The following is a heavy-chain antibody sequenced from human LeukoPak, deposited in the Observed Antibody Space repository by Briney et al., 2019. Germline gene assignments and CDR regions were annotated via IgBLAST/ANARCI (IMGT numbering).Heavy chain of an antibody. Sequence: RGSLRLSRAASGFTFSNALMSSVRQAPGHGREWVGRIKSKTDGGTTDYAAPVKGRFTISKNDSKNTLYLQITSLKTDDTAVYYCTTGGIYFDYWGQGTLVTVSS. CDR2: IKSKTDGGTT. V-gene: IGHV3-15*01. CDR3: TTGGIYFDY. J-gene: IGHJ4*02. CDR1: GFTFSNAL.